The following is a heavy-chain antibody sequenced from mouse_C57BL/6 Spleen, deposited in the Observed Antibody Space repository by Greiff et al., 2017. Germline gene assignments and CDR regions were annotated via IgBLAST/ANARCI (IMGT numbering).Heavy chain of an antibody. J-gene: IGHJ4*01. V-gene: IGHV2-4*01. Sequence: QVHVKQSGPGLVQPSQSLSITCTVSGFSLTSYGVHWVRQPPGKGLEWLGVIWSGGSTDYNAAFISRLSISKDNSKSQVFFKMNSLQADDTAIYYCAKNLGCNLRDYYAMDYWGQGTSVTVSS. CDR3: AKNLGCNLRDYYAMDY. CDR2: IWSGGST. D-gene: IGHD5-1*01. CDR1: GFSLTSYG.